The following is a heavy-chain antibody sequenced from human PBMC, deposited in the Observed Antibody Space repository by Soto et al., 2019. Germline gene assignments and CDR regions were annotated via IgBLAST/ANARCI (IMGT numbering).Heavy chain of an antibody. CDR1: GYTFTAHY. Sequence: ASVKVSCKASGYTFTAHYMHWVLQAPGQGLEWMGWINSNTGHTGYAQKFQGGVTLTRDTSISTAYMELSSLASGDTAVYYCARETLVSAKQFDLWGQGTMVTVSS. D-gene: IGHD6-13*01. J-gene: IGHJ3*01. CDR3: ARETLVSAKQFDL. V-gene: IGHV1-2*02. CDR2: INSNTGHT.